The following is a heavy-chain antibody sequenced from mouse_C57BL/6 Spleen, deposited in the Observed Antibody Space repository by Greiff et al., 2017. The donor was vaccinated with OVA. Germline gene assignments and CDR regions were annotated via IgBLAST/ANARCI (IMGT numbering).Heavy chain of an antibody. Sequence: VQLQQSGAELVRPGASVKLSCKASGYTFTDYYINWVKQRPGQGLEWIARIYPGSGNTYYNEKFKGKATLTAEKSSSTAYMQRSSLTSEDAAVYFCARSGGGYFDVWGTGTTVTVSS. J-gene: IGHJ1*03. V-gene: IGHV1-76*01. D-gene: IGHD3-2*02. CDR2: IYPGSGNT. CDR3: ARSGGGYFDV. CDR1: GYTFTDYY.